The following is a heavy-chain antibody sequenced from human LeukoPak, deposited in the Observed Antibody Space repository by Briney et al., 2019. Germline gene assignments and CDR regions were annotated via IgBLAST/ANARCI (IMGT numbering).Heavy chain of an antibody. CDR1: GGTSSSYA. V-gene: IGHV1-69*05. Sequence: SVKVSCKASGGTSSSYAISWVRQAPGQGLEWMGGIIPIFGTANYAQKFQGRVTITTDESTSTAYMELSSLRSEDTAVYYCARGTPRGWGYDSSGNNWFDPWGQGTLVTVSS. D-gene: IGHD3-22*01. CDR3: ARGTPRGWGYDSSGNNWFDP. CDR2: IIPIFGTA. J-gene: IGHJ5*02.